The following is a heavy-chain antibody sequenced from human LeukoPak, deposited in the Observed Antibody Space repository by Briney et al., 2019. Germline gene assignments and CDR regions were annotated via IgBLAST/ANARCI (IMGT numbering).Heavy chain of an antibody. V-gene: IGHV1-2*02. D-gene: IGHD3-16*01. CDR2: INPNSGDT. CDR1: GYTLTGYD. CDR3: ARGGYVIVRDWFDP. Sequence: ASVKVSCKASGYTLTGYDMHWVRQAPGQGLEWMGCINPNSGDTKYAQKFQGRVTLTRDTSMNTAYMDLSRLRSDDTAIYYCARGGYVIVRDWFDPWGQGTLVTVSS. J-gene: IGHJ5*02.